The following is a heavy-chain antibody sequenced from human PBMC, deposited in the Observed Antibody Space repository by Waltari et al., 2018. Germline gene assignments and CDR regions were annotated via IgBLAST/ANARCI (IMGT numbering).Heavy chain of an antibody. D-gene: IGHD5-12*01. CDR1: GGSISSGSYY. V-gene: IGHV4-61*02. Sequence: QVQLQESGPGLVKPSQTLSLTCTVSGGSISSGSYYWSWIRQPAGKGLEWMGRINPNSGGTNYAQKFQGRVTMTRDTSISTAYMELSRLRSDDTAVYYCARDRSGYDPFDYWGQGTLVTVSS. J-gene: IGHJ4*02. CDR2: INPNSGGT. CDR3: ARDRSGYDPFDY.